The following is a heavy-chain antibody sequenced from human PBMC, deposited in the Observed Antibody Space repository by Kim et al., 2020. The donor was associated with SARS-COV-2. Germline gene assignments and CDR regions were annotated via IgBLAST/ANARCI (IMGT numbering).Heavy chain of an antibody. D-gene: IGHD6-13*01. CDR3: ARVVAAGTWLKWFDP. CDR1: GFTVSSNY. CDR2: IYSGGST. J-gene: IGHJ5*02. V-gene: IGHV3-66*01. Sequence: GGSLRLSCAASGFTVSSNYMSWVRQAPGKGLEWVSVIYSGGSTYYADSVKGRFTISRDNSKNTLYLQMNSLRAEDTAVYYCARVVAAGTWLKWFDPWGQGTLVTVSS.